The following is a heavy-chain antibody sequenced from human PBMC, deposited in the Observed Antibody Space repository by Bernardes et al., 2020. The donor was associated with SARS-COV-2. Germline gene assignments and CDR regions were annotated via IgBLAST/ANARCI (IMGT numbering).Heavy chain of an antibody. Sequence: SETLSLTCTVSGGSISLYYSSWVRQPPGKGLEWFWYILYSVSTSYNPSRKSRVTITVDTSKNQLSLKLSSMTAADTAVYYCAREWSSFDYWGQGTLVTVSS. V-gene: IGHV4-59*01. D-gene: IGHD1-26*01. CDR1: GGSISLYY. CDR3: AREWSSFDY. CDR2: ILYSVST. J-gene: IGHJ4*02.